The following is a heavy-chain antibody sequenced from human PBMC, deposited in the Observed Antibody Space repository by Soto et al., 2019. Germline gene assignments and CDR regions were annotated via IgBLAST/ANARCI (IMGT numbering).Heavy chain of an antibody. Sequence: XGPTLLNPPQTLPLTCTFALFSLSTSGVGVGWIRQPPGKALEWLALIYWDDDKRYSPSLKSRLTITKDTSKNQVVLTMTNMDPVDTATYYCAHVTIEPLRYNWFDPWGQGTLVTVSS. CDR3: AHVTIEPLRYNWFDP. CDR2: IYWDDDK. V-gene: IGHV2-5*02. J-gene: IGHJ5*02. CDR1: LFSLSTSGVG. D-gene: IGHD3-9*01.